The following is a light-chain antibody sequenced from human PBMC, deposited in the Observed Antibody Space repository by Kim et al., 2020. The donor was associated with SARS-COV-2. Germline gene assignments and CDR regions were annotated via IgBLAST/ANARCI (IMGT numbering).Light chain of an antibody. V-gene: IGKV1-39*01. CDR2: AAS. CDR3: QQTYATPWT. Sequence: DIQMTQSPSSLSASVGDRVTISCRATQSVTHYLNWFQQKPGKAPKLLIFAASSLQTGVPSRFSGSGSGTDFTLTITSLQPEDFATYYCQQTYATPWTFGQGTKVEVK. CDR1: QSVTHY. J-gene: IGKJ1*01.